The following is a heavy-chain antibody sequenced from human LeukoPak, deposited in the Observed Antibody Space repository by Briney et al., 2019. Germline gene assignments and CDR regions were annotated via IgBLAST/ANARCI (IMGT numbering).Heavy chain of an antibody. CDR3: AKDAEPTYTYGKIDY. Sequence: GRSLRLSCAASGFTFDDYGMHWVRQAPAKGLEWVSGIIWHSGSIGYAHSVKGRFTISRDNAKDSLYLQMNSLRAEDTALYYCAKDAEPTYTYGKIDYWGQGTLVTVSS. V-gene: IGHV3-9*01. D-gene: IGHD5-18*01. CDR1: GFTFDDYG. CDR2: IIWHSGSI. J-gene: IGHJ4*02.